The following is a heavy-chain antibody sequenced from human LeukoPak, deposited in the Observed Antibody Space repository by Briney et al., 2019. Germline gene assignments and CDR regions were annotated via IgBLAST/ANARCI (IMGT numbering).Heavy chain of an antibody. CDR1: GFSFSSYW. V-gene: IGHV3-74*01. CDR3: ARGHMTGYFLDV. J-gene: IGHJ6*02. CDR2: IYTDGSRR. Sequence: PGGSLRLSCVASGFSFSSYWMHWVRQTPGKGLEWVSRIYTDGSRRGYADSVKGRFTISRDNAESTLYLQMNSLRAEDTAVYFCARGHMTGYFLDVWGQGTTVTVSS. D-gene: IGHD2-15*01.